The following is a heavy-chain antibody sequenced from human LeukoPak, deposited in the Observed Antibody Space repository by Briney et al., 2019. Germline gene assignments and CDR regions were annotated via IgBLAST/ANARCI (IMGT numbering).Heavy chain of an antibody. V-gene: IGHV3-11*01. J-gene: IGHJ4*02. Sequence: GGSLRLSCAASGFTFSDYYISWLHQAPPKGLEWVSYISSSGSTIYYAHSVKGRFTISRDNAKNSLYLQMNSLRAEDTAVYYCARTYGGYYFDYWGQGTLVTVSS. CDR2: ISSSGSTI. D-gene: IGHD3-10*01. CDR1: GFTFSDYY. CDR3: ARTYGGYYFDY.